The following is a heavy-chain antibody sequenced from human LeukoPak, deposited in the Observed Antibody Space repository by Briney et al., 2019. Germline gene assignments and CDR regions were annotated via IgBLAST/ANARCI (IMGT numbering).Heavy chain of an antibody. CDR1: GFTFSSYS. V-gene: IGHV3-48*01. J-gene: IGHJ4*02. D-gene: IGHD4-17*01. CDR2: ISSSSSTI. CDR3: ARETEDYGPAYYFDY. Sequence: GGSLRLSCAASGFTFSSYSMNWFRQAPAKGLEWVSYISSSSSTIYYADSVKGRFTISRDNAKNSLYLQMNSLRAEDTAVYYCARETEDYGPAYYFDYWGQGTLVTVSS.